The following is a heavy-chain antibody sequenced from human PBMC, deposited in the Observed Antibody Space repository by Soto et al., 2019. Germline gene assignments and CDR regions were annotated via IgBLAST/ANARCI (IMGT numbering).Heavy chain of an antibody. V-gene: IGHV3-23*01. CDR2: ISGSGGST. CDR1: GFTFSSYA. D-gene: IGHD1-26*01. Sequence: PVGSLRLSCAASGFTFSSYAMSWVRQAPGKGLEWVSAISGSGGSTYYADSVKGRFTISRDNSKNMLYLQMNSLRAEDTAVYYCAINSGSYYFNWYFDYWGQGTLVTVSS. CDR3: AINSGSYYFNWYFDY. J-gene: IGHJ4*02.